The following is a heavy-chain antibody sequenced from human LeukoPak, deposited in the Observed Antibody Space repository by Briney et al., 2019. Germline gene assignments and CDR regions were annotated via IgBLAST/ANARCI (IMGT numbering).Heavy chain of an antibody. CDR3: ARFYYYDSSGYYLDY. CDR2: IYTSGST. D-gene: IGHD3-22*01. CDR1: GGSISSCY. V-gene: IGHV4-4*07. Sequence: SETLSLTCTVYGGSISSCYWSWIRQPAGTGQEWIGRIYTSGSTNYNPSLKSRVTMSVDTSKNQFSLKLSSVTAADTAVYYCARFYYYDSSGYYLDYWGQGTLVTVSS. J-gene: IGHJ4*02.